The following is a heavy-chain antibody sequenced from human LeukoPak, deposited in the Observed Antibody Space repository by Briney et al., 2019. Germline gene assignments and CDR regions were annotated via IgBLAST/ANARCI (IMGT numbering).Heavy chain of an antibody. CDR2: ISSSGSTI. Sequence: GGSLRLSCAASGFTFSDYYMSWIRQAPGKGLEWVSYISSSGSTIYYADSVKGRFTISRDNAKNSLYLQMNSLRAEDTALYYCAKDIVRVSGSIDYWGQGTLVTVSS. CDR1: GFTFSDYY. J-gene: IGHJ4*02. V-gene: IGHV3-11*01. CDR3: AKDIVRVSGSIDY. D-gene: IGHD2-15*01.